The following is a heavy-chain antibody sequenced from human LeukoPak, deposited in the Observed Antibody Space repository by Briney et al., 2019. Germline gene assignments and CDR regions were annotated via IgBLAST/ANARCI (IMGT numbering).Heavy chain of an antibody. CDR1: GFTFSDHY. CDR3: ARSRGGMVGATSSDY. J-gene: IGHJ4*02. CDR2: ISRSANSK. D-gene: IGHD1-26*01. V-gene: IGHV3-11*01. Sequence: GGSLRLSCAASGFTFSDHYMSWIRQAPGKGLEWVSYISRSANSKYYADSVKGRFTISRDNAKNSLYLQMNSLRGEDTAVYYCARSRGGMVGATSSDYWGQGTLVTVSS.